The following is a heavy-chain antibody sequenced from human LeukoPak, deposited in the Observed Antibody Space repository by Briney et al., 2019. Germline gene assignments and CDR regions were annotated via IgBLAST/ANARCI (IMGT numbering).Heavy chain of an antibody. J-gene: IGHJ4*02. V-gene: IGHV4-59*01. CDR1: GGSISSYY. CDR2: ISYSGTP. CDR3: ARVFDDYGDYFLDY. Sequence: SETLSLTCTVSGGSISSYYWNWIRQPPGKGLEWIGYISYSGTPYYNPSLKSRVTISVDPSKNQLSLSLSSVTAADTAVYYCARVFDDYGDYFLDYWGPGTLVTVSS. D-gene: IGHD4-17*01.